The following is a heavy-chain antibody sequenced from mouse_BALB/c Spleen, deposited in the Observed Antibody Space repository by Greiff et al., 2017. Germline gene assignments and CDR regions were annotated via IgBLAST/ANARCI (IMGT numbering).Heavy chain of an antibody. CDR3: AIVLYDYDEAWFAY. CDR1: GYSFTSYY. V-gene: IGHV1S56*01. D-gene: IGHD2-4*01. J-gene: IGHJ3*01. CDR2: IYPGNVNT. Sequence: VQLQQSGPELVKPGASVRISCKASGYSFTSYYIHWVKQRPGQGLEWIGWIYPGNVNTKYNEKFKGKATLTADNSSSTAYMQLSSLTSEDSAVYFCAIVLYDYDEAWFAYWGQGTLVTVSA.